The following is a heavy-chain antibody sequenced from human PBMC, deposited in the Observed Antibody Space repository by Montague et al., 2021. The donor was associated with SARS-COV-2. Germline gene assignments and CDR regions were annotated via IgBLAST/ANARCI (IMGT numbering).Heavy chain of an antibody. CDR3: VRGLTYADSNWFDP. CDR1: GGSFSNHY. V-gene: IGHV4-34*01. Sequence: SETLSLTCAFYGGSFSNHYWSWIRQPPGKGLEWIAEINDGGSTNYNPSLKSRVTISLDTSKNKFSLKLSSVTAADTAVYYCVRGLTYADSNWFDPWGQGTLVTVSS. CDR2: INDGGST. J-gene: IGHJ5*02. D-gene: IGHD3/OR15-3a*01.